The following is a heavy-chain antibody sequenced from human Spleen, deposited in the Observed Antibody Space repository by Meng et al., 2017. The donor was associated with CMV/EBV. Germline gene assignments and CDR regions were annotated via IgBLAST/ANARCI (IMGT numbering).Heavy chain of an antibody. J-gene: IGHJ4*02. V-gene: IGHV1-69*04. CDR3: ARDRGDGRNRVDY. CDR1: GGTFSDYS. Sequence: ASVKVSCKTSGGTFSDYSFNWVRQAPGQGLEWMGRVIPILDMIHYAQKFRGAVTISADKSTSTAYLELNSLTSGDTAVYYCARDRGDGRNRVDYWGQGTLVTVSS. D-gene: IGHD3-10*01. CDR2: VIPILDMI.